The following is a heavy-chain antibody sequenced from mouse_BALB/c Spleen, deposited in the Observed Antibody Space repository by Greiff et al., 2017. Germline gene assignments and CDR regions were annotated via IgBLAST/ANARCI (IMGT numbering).Heavy chain of an antibody. V-gene: IGHV8-12*01. J-gene: IGHJ4*01. CDR3: ARHYYGSSSYYAMDY. CDR2: IYWDDDK. D-gene: IGHD1-1*01. CDR1: GFSLSTSGMG. Sequence: QVTLKVSGPGILQPSQTLSLTCSFSGFSLSTSGMGVSWIRQPSGKGLEWLAHIYWDDDKRYNPSLKSRLTISKDTASNQVFLKITSVDTADTATYYCARHYYGSSSYYAMDYWGQGTSVTVSS.